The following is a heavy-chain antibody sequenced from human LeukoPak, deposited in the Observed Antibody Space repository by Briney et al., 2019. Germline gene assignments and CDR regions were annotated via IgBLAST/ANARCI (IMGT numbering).Heavy chain of an antibody. CDR2: IIPSGGST. V-gene: IGHV1-46*03. CDR1: GYPFTSYY. Sequence: ASVKVSCKASGYPFTSYYIHWVRPAPGQGLEWMGLIIPSGGSTSYPQMFPGRVTMTRDTSTSTVYMELSSLRSEDTAVYYCARDTRSDSNWFDPWGQGTLVTVSS. J-gene: IGHJ5*02. CDR3: ARDTRSDSNWFDP.